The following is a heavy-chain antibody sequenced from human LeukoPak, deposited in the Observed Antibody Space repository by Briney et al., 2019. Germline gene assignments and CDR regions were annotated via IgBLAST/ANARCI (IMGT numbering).Heavy chain of an antibody. J-gene: IGHJ3*02. CDR1: GFTFTNYA. CDR2: ISGTGGST. V-gene: IGHV3-23*01. CDR3: AKDGAVAGTMDAFDI. D-gene: IGHD6-19*01. Sequence: GGSLRLSWAASGFTFTNYAMNWVRQAPGKGLEWVSTISGTGGSTYFADSVKGRFTISRDNSKNTLYLQMDSLRAEDTAVYYCAKDGAVAGTMDAFDIWGQGTMVTVSS.